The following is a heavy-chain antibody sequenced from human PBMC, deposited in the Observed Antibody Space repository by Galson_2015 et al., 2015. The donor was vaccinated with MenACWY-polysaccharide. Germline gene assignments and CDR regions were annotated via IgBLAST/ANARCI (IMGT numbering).Heavy chain of an antibody. CDR3: ERIGDMNRGNCYNYGWFDH. D-gene: IGHD5-24*01. V-gene: IGHV4-59*01. CDR2: IDYSGDT. Sequence: TCNVPGGSLSPYLWTLIRQSGRTGPGEGAGIDYSGDTKYSHSLTSRVSISVDTSDNQFFQKLTYVTTADPAVYYCERIGDMNRGNCYNYGWFDHWGQGTLVTVSS. J-gene: IGHJ5*02. CDR1: GGSLSPYL.